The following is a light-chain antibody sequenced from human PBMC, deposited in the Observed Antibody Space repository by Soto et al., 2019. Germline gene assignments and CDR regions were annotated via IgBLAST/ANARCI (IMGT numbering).Light chain of an antibody. V-gene: IGLV1-40*01. CDR1: SSNIGAGYD. J-gene: IGLJ1*01. Sequence: QSVLTQPPSVSGASGQRVTISCTGSSSNIGAGYDVHWYQQLPGTAPKLLIYRNSNRPSGVPDRFSGSKSGTSASLAITGLQAEDEADYYCQSCDSSLSGSGVFGTGTKLTVL. CDR2: RNS. CDR3: QSCDSSLSGSGV.